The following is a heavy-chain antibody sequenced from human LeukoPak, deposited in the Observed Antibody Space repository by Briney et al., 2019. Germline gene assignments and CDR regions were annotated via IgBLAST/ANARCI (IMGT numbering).Heavy chain of an antibody. D-gene: IGHD2-2*01. CDR3: ARGPHQHWPLGQF. V-gene: IGHV4-34*01. CDR2: INDSGSP. J-gene: IGHJ4*02. CDR1: GGSFNGYH. Sequence: PSETLSLTCEVNGGSFNGYHWTWIRQSPGKGLEWIGEINDSGSPIYSPSLRSRLTISVDTSKKQFSVTLTSVTVADTAVYYCARGPHQHWPLGQFWGQGSLVTVSS.